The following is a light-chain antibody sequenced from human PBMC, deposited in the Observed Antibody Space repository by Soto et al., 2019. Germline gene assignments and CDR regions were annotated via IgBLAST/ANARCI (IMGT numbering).Light chain of an antibody. CDR1: QGIRNE. CDR3: LQHNTYPLT. J-gene: IGKJ4*01. V-gene: IGKV1-17*01. CDR2: AAS. Sequence: DIQMTQSPSSLSASVGDRVTITCRASQGIRNELGWYQQKPGKAPKRLIYAASSLQSGVPSRFSGSGSGTEFTFTISSLQPEDFATYYCLQHNTYPLTFGGGTKVEIK.